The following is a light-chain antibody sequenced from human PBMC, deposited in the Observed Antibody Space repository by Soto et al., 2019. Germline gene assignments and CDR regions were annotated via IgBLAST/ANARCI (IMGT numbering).Light chain of an antibody. J-gene: IGKJ1*01. Sequence: EILMTQSPASLSVSPGERATLSCRASQSVSSKLAWYQQKPGQAPRLLIYGASTRATGIPARFSGSGSGTKFTLTISSLQSEDFAVYYCQQYNNWPWTFGQGTKVDI. CDR3: QQYNNWPWT. CDR1: QSVSSK. CDR2: GAS. V-gene: IGKV3-15*01.